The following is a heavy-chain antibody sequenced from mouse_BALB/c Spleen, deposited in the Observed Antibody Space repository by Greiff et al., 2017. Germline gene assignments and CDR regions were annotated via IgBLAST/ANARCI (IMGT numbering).Heavy chain of an antibody. CDR1: GYSITSDYA. D-gene: IGHD2-2*01. CDR3: ARRGLRRDY. Sequence: EVQLQQSGPGLVKPSQSLSLTCTVTGYSITSDYAWNWIRQFPGNQLEWMGYISYSGSTSYNPSLKSRISITRDTSKNQFFLQLNSVTTEDTATYYCARRGLRRDYWGQGTTLTVSS. J-gene: IGHJ2*01. CDR2: ISYSGST. V-gene: IGHV3-2*02.